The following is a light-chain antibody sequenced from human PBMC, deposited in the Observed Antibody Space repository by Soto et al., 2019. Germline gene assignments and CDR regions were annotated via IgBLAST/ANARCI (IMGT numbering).Light chain of an antibody. CDR2: DAS. J-gene: IGKJ1*01. CDR3: QQYNSYSWT. CDR1: QSINSR. Sequence: DIQMTQSPSTLSASVGDRVTITCRASQSINSRLAWYQQKPGKAPNLLIFDASSLESGVPSRFSGSGSETEFTLTISSLQPDDFATYYCQQYNSYSWTFGQGTKVDIK. V-gene: IGKV1-5*01.